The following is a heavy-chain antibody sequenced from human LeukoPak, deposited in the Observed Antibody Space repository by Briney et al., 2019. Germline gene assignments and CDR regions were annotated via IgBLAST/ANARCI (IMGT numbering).Heavy chain of an antibody. CDR2: ISGSGGST. CDR1: GFTFSSYG. J-gene: IGHJ6*03. Sequence: PGGSLRLSCAASGFTFSSYGMSWVRQAPGKGLEWVSAISGSGGSTYYADSVKGRFTTARDNSKNTLYLQMNSLRAEDTAVYYCAKDGVAAAPYYYYYMDVWGKGTTVTVSS. D-gene: IGHD6-13*01. CDR3: AKDGVAAAPYYYYYMDV. V-gene: IGHV3-23*01.